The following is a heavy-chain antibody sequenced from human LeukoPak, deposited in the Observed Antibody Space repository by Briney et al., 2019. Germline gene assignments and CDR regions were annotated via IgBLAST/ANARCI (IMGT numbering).Heavy chain of an antibody. CDR3: ARASGYCSSTSCLPDS. CDR2: ISRNSGSV. D-gene: IGHD2-2*01. Sequence: AGGSLRLSCAASGFTFDEHAMHWVRQAPGKGLEWVSAISRNSGSVGYADSVKGRFTISRDNAKKTLYLQMNSLRAEDTAFYYCARASGYCSSTSCLPDSWGQGTLVTVSS. J-gene: IGHJ4*02. V-gene: IGHV3-9*01. CDR1: GFTFDEHA.